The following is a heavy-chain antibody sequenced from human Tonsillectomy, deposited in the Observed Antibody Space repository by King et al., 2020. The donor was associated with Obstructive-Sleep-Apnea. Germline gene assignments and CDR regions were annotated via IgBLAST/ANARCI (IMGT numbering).Heavy chain of an antibody. Sequence: VQLVESGGGLVKPGGSLRLPCAASGFTFSNAWMSWVRQAPGKGLEWGGRIKSKADGGTTEYAAPVKGRFTISRDDSKNTLYLQMNSLKTEDTAVYYCTTHSDLFEYWGQGTLDTVSS. CDR2: IKSKADGGTT. V-gene: IGHV3-15*01. D-gene: IGHD1-26*01. CDR1: GFTFSNAW. J-gene: IGHJ4*02. CDR3: TTHSDLFEY.